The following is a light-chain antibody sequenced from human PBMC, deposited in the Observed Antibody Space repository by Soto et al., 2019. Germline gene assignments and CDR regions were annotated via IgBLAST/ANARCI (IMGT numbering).Light chain of an antibody. CDR1: QSISSW. CDR3: QQYNSYSWP. V-gene: IGKV1-5*01. CDR2: DAS. J-gene: IGKJ1*01. Sequence: IQMTQSPSTLSASVGYRVTITCRASQSISSWLAWYQQKPGKAPKLLIYDASSLESGVPSRFSGSGSGTEFTLTISSLQPDDFATYYCQQYNSYSWPFGQGTKVDIK.